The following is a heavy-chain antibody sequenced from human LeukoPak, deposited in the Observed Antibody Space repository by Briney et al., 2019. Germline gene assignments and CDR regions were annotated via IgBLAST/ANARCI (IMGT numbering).Heavy chain of an antibody. CDR1: GYTFTAYY. D-gene: IGHD3-16*01. J-gene: IGHJ4*02. V-gene: IGHV1-2*02. Sequence: VASVKVSCKASGYTFTAYYMHWLRQAPGQGLEWMGWINVNSGDTNYAQKFQGRATMTRDTSITTAYMELSSLRSDDTAVYYCARDGALDYWGQGTLVTVSS. CDR3: ARDGALDY. CDR2: INVNSGDT.